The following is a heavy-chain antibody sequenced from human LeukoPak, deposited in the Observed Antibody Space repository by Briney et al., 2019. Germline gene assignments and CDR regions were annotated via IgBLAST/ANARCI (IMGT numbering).Heavy chain of an antibody. V-gene: IGHV1-18*01. CDR3: ARVSGSGYAFYFDY. Sequence: ASVKVSCKASGYTFTSYDISWVRQAPGQGLEWMGWISAYNGNTNYAQKLQGRVTMTTDTSTSTAYMELRSLRSDDTAVYYCARVSGSGYAFYFDYWGQGTLVTVSS. CDR1: GYTFTSYD. CDR2: ISAYNGNT. D-gene: IGHD5-12*01. J-gene: IGHJ4*02.